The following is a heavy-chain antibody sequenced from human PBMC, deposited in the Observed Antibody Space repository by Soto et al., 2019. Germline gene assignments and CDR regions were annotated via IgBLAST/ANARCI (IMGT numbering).Heavy chain of an antibody. CDR2: ISAYNGNT. CDR3: ARDRREVYYYYGMDV. Sequence: GASVKVSCKASGYTFTSYGISWVRQAPGQGLEWMGWISAYNGNTNYAQKLQGRVTMTTDTSTSTAYMELRSLRSDDTAVYYCARDRREVYYYYGMDVWGQGTTVTVSS. V-gene: IGHV1-18*01. CDR1: GYTFTSYG. J-gene: IGHJ6*02.